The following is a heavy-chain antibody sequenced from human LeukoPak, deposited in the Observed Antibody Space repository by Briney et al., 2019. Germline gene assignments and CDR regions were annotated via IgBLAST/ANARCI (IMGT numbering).Heavy chain of an antibody. V-gene: IGHV3-30*04. CDR1: GFTFSSYA. J-gene: IGHJ4*02. CDR2: ISYDGSNK. Sequence: PGGSLRLSCAASGFTFSSYAMHWVRQAPGKGLEWVAVISYDGSNKYYADSVKGRFTISRDNSKNTLYLQMNSLRAEDTAVYYCARDQDMVATFFDYWGQGTLVTVSS. D-gene: IGHD5-12*01. CDR3: ARDQDMVATFFDY.